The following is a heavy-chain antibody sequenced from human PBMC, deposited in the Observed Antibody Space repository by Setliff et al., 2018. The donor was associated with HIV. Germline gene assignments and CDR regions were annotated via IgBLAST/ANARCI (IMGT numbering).Heavy chain of an antibody. J-gene: IGHJ4*02. CDR3: AAPSNGHCSGTYCPNLLDS. D-gene: IGHD1-26*01. CDR1: GYTFISYD. V-gene: IGHV1-8*02. CDR2: MNPNIGKT. Sequence: ASVKVSCKASGYTFISYDINWVRQATGQGLEWMGWMNPNIGKTAYAQKFQGRVTMTRNTSISTAYMELTSLKTDDTAVYYCAAPSNGHCSGTYCPNLLDSWGQGTLVTVSS.